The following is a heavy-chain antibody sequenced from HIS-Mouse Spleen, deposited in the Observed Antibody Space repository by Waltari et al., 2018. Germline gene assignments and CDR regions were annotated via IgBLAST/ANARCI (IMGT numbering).Heavy chain of an antibody. Sequence: QVQLVRSGAVVKKPGASVKLSCKASVSTFPAYYMHWVRQPPGQGLECMGWINPNSGGTKYAQKFQGRVTMTRDTSISTAYMELSRLRSDDTAVYYCARGPFSSSSNWFDPWGQGTLVTVSS. V-gene: IGHV1-2*02. CDR3: ARGPFSSSSNWFDP. CDR2: INPNSGGT. CDR1: VSTFPAYY. D-gene: IGHD6-6*01. J-gene: IGHJ5*02.